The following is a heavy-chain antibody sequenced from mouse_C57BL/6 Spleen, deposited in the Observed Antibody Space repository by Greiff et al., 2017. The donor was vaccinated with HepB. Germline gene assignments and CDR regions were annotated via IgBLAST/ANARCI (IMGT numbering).Heavy chain of an antibody. J-gene: IGHJ4*01. Sequence: DVKLVESGGGLVQPGGSLKLSCAASGFTFSDYYMYWVRQTPEKRLEWVAYISNGGGSTYYPDTVKGRFTISRDNAKNTLYLQMSRLKSEDTAMYYCARGYSAWGQGTSVTVSS. CDR3: ARGYSA. CDR2: ISNGGGST. V-gene: IGHV5-12*01. CDR1: GFTFSDYY. D-gene: IGHD2-3*01.